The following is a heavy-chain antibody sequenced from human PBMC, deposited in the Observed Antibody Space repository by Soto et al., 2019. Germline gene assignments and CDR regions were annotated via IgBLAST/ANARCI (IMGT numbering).Heavy chain of an antibody. J-gene: IGHJ4*02. Sequence: EVQLLESGGGLVQPGGSLRLSCAASGFSFSTYAMSWVRQAPGKGLEWVSTVGRGDSTCYADSVRGRFTISRDNSKNTLYLQMNSLRAEDTAVYYCANHYYGSGSYRLPQGIYFDYWGQGTLGTVSS. CDR2: VGRGDST. D-gene: IGHD3-10*01. V-gene: IGHV3-23*01. CDR1: GFSFSTYA. CDR3: ANHYYGSGSYRLPQGIYFDY.